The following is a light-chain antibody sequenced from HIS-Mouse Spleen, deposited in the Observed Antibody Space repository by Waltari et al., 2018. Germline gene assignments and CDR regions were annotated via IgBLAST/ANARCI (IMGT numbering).Light chain of an antibody. Sequence: QSALTQPASVSGSPGQSITISCNGSSSEVGSYKLVYWYQQHPGKAPKLMIYKGSKRPSGVSNRFSGSKSGNTASLTISGLQAEDEADYYCCSYAGSSTYVFGTGTKVTVL. V-gene: IGLV2-23*01. J-gene: IGLJ1*01. CDR1: SSEVGSYKL. CDR2: KGS. CDR3: CSYAGSSTYV.